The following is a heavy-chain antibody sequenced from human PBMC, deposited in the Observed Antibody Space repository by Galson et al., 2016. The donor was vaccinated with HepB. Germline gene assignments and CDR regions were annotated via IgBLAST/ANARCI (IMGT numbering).Heavy chain of an antibody. V-gene: IGHV3-23*01. J-gene: IGHJ4*02. CDR3: AKRHEYCPPVGCSVDS. CDR2: MSGGGEST. D-gene: IGHD2/OR15-2a*01. Sequence: SLRLSCAGSGFTFSTYIMSWVRQTPGKGLEWVSGMSGGGESTYYGDSVKGRFTISRDNSNNMLFPQMSSLRADDTAVYYCAKRHEYCPPVGCSVDSWGQGTLVSVSS. CDR1: GFTFSTYI.